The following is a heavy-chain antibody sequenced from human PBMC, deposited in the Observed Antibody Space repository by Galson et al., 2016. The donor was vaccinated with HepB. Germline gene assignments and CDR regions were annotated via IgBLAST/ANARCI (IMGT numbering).Heavy chain of an antibody. CDR3: ARALSSSGWTYWYFDL. J-gene: IGHJ2*01. Sequence: SLRLSCAASRFTFINSWMSWVRQAPGKGLEWVANIKQDGSVKYYVDSVKGRFTISRDNAKNSLFLQMNGLRAEDTAVYYCARALSSSGWTYWYFDLWGRGTLVTVSS. V-gene: IGHV3-7*03. CDR2: IKQDGSVK. CDR1: RFTFINSW. D-gene: IGHD6-19*01.